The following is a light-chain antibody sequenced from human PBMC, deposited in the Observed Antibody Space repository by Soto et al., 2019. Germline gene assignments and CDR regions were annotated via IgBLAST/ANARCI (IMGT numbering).Light chain of an antibody. Sequence: EIVLTQSPGTLSLSPGERATLSCRASQSVSSSYLAWYQQKPGQAPRLLIYGASSRATGIPDRFSRSGSGTEFTLTISRLQPEDFAVYYCQQYGSSPPLTFGGGTKVEIK. CDR2: GAS. CDR3: QQYGSSPPLT. CDR1: QSVSSSY. J-gene: IGKJ4*01. V-gene: IGKV3-20*01.